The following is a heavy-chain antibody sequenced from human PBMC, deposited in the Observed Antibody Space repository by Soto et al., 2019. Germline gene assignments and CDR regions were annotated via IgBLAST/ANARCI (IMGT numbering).Heavy chain of an antibody. CDR1: GFTFSNAW. Sequence: GGSLRLSCAASGFTFSNAWMSWVRQAPGKGLEWVGRIKSKTDGGTTDYAAPVKGRFTISRDDSKNTLYLQMNSLKTEDTAVYYCTTVYNWNDYDAFDIWGQGTMVTVSS. D-gene: IGHD1-20*01. V-gene: IGHV3-15*01. CDR3: TTVYNWNDYDAFDI. J-gene: IGHJ3*02. CDR2: IKSKTDGGTT.